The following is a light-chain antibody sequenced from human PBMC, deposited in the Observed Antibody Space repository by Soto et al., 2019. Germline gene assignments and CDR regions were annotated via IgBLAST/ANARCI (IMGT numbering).Light chain of an antibody. J-gene: IGKJ3*01. CDR1: QTIGKY. Sequence: VTQSQSTLSASVGNTLTITHLASQTIGKYLNWYQQQPGKVPKLLIYDASYLQSGVPSRFSGSESGTDFTLNISDLRPEDFATYYCQQSFSIPFTFGPGTKVAI. CDR3: QQSFSIPFT. CDR2: DAS. V-gene: IGKV1-39*01.